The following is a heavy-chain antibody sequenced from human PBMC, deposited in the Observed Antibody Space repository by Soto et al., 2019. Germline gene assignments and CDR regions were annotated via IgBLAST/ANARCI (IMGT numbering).Heavy chain of an antibody. V-gene: IGHV4-39*01. CDR2: IYYGGST. D-gene: IGHD6-6*01. Sequence: SETLSLTCTVSGGSLSSTSYYWGWIRQPPGKGLEWIGSIYYGGSTYYNPSLKSRVAISVDTSKNQFSLKLSSVTAADTAVYYCASRGAIAARLNWFDPWGQGTLVTVSS. J-gene: IGHJ5*02. CDR1: GGSLSSTSYY. CDR3: ASRGAIAARLNWFDP.